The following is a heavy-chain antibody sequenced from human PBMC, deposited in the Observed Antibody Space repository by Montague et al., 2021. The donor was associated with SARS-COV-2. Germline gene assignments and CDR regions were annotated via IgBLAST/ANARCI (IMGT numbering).Heavy chain of an antibody. J-gene: IGHJ4*02. Sequence: SETLSLTCSVSGGSIGSYYWSWLRQPPGKGLEWIGHSHYSGSNTYSLSFKSRVTISIDTPKNQFSLKLSYVTAADTAVYYCGRSLDPSGTYYLPYWGRGTLVTVSS. D-gene: IGHD3-10*01. CDR2: SHYSGSN. CDR1: GGSIGSYY. V-gene: IGHV4-59*01. CDR3: GRSLDPSGTYYLPY.